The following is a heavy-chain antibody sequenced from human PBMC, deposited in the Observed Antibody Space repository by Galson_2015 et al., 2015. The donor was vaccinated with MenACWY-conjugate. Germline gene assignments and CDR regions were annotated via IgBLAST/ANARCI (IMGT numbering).Heavy chain of an antibody. CDR3: AKVWY. J-gene: IGHJ2*01. CDR2: SSSSGGST. CDR1: GFTFSSYA. V-gene: IGHV3-23*01. Sequence: SLRLSCAASGFTFSSYAMSWVRQAPGKGLEWVSLVSSSSGGSTDYADSVRGRFTISRDNSKNTVYLQMSSLRAEDTAVYYCAKVWY.